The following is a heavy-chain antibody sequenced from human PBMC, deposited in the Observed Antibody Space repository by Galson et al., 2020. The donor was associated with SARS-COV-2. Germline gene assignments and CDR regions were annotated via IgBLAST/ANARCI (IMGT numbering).Heavy chain of an antibody. CDR1: GGSISSYY. CDR2: IYYSGST. Sequence: SQTLSLTCTVSGGSISSYYWSWIRQPPGKGLEWIGYIYYSGSTNYNPSLKSRVTISVDTSKNQFSLKLSSVTAADTAVYYCASRGFSYYYYYMDVWGKGTTVTVSS. CDR3: ASRGFSYYYYYMDV. D-gene: IGHD5-12*01. V-gene: IGHV4-59*01. J-gene: IGHJ6*03.